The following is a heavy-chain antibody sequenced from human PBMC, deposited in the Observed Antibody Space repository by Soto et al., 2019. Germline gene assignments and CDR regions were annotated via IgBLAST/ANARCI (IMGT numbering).Heavy chain of an antibody. V-gene: IGHV1-69*13. Sequence: ASVNVSCKSSGGTFSSYSISWVRQAPGQGLEWMGGIIPIFGTANYAQKFQGRVTITADESTSTAYMELSSLRSEDTAVYYCARVGPAYCGGDCYHDAFDIWGQGTMVTVSS. CDR2: IIPIFGTA. J-gene: IGHJ3*02. D-gene: IGHD2-21*02. CDR3: ARVGPAYCGGDCYHDAFDI. CDR1: GGTFSSYS.